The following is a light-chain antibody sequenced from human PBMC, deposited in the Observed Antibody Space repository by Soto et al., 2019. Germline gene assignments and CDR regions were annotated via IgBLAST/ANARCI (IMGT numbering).Light chain of an antibody. Sequence: QSPATLSVSPGERATLSCRASQSISSNLAWYQQKPGQAPRLLMFRTSSRATGFPARFSGSGSGTEFNLTISSLQSEDFGVYYCQQYNNWPRAPFGGGTKV. J-gene: IGKJ4*01. CDR2: RTS. CDR1: QSISSN. CDR3: QQYNNWPRAP. V-gene: IGKV3-15*01.